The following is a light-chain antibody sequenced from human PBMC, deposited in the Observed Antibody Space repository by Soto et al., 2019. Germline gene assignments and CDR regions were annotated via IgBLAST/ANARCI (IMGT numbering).Light chain of an antibody. V-gene: IGKV2D-29*01. CDR1: DGLMHDDGKIY. CDR2: EVS. J-gene: IGKJ5*01. CDR3: MQSTQLPPT. Sequence: IVMTQAPLSLSVMAGQTASISCRSSDGLMHDDGKIYQYWYLQKPGQPPQLLIYEVSTRVSGVPDRFSGSGSGTDFTLEISRVETDDVGIYYCMQSTQLPPTFGQGTRLGIE.